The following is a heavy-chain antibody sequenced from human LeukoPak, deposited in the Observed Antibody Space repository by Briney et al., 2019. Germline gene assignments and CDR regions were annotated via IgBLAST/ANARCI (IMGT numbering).Heavy chain of an antibody. J-gene: IGHJ4*02. D-gene: IGHD3-10*01. V-gene: IGHV4-38-2*02. CDR1: GYSIISGYY. CDR2: LRHSGTT. Sequence: SETLSLTCTVSGYSIISGYYWGWIRQPPGKGLEWIGTLRHSGTTYYNPSLKSRVTISIDSSKNQFSLKLTSVTAADTAVVYCASHASSGSSIYNFDYWGQGTLVTVSS. CDR3: ASHASSGSSIYNFDY.